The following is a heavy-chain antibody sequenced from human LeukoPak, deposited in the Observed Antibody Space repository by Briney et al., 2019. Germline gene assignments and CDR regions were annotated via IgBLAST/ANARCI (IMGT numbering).Heavy chain of an antibody. J-gene: IGHJ2*01. CDR1: GFTFRSYS. V-gene: IGHV3-21*01. CDR3: ARTYYDFWSGNYWYFDL. Sequence: GGSLRLSCAASGFTFRSYSMNWVRQSPGKGLEWVSSISSSSTFIYYADSLKGRFTISRDNTKNSLYLQMNSLRAEDTAVYYCARTYYDFWSGNYWYFDLWGRGTLVTVSS. CDR2: ISSSSTFI. D-gene: IGHD3-3*01.